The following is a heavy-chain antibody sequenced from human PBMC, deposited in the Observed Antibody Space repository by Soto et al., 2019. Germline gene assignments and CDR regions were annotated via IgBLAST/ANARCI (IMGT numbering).Heavy chain of an antibody. Sequence: QVQLVESGGGVVQPGRSLRLSCAASGFTFSSYGMHWVRQAPGKGLEWVAVIWYDGSNKYYADSVKGRFTISRDNSKNTLYRQMNSLRAEDTAVYYCARDRLRAAAGKYFQHWGQGTLVTVSS. CDR1: GFTFSSYG. CDR2: IWYDGSNK. V-gene: IGHV3-33*01. D-gene: IGHD6-13*01. J-gene: IGHJ1*01. CDR3: ARDRLRAAAGKYFQH.